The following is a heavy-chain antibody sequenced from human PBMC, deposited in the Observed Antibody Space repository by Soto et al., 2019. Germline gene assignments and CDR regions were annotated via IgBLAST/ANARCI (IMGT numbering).Heavy chain of an antibody. D-gene: IGHD2-8*02. CDR1: GFTFSSYA. V-gene: IGHV3-23*01. Sequence: GGSLRLSCAASGFTFSSYAMSWVRQAPGKGLEWVSAISGSGGSTYYADSVKGRFTISRDNSKNTLYLQMNSLRAEDTAVYYCAKDDSWLQHPHSGVVYAVFDYWGQGTPVTVSS. J-gene: IGHJ4*02. CDR2: ISGSGGST. CDR3: AKDDSWLQHPHSGVVYAVFDY.